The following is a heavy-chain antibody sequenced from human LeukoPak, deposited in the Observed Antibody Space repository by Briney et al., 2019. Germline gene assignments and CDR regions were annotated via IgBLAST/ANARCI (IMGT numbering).Heavy chain of an antibody. J-gene: IGHJ3*02. V-gene: IGHV3-21*01. D-gene: IGHD6-13*01. CDR1: GFTFTSHW. CDR2: ISSSSSYI. Sequence: GGSLRLSCAASGFTFTSHWMSWARQAPGKGLEWVSSISSSSSYIYYADSVKGRFTISRDNAKNSLYLQMNSLRAEDTAVYYCAREQDDSSSWYERNAFDIWGQGTMVTVSS. CDR3: AREQDDSSSWYERNAFDI.